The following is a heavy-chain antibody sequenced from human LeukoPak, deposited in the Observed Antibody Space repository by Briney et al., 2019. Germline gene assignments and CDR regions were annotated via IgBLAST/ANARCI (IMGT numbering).Heavy chain of an antibody. J-gene: IGHJ5*02. V-gene: IGHV3-7*01. Sequence: GESLRLSWVVAGLTLVAHGVKWARQAPGQGLEWVANIKHDGGEKYYVDSVKGRFTISRDDGQNSLSLHMNSVRAEDTTVYYCGYTNNFYHWGQGALVVVSA. CDR1: GLTLVAHG. CDR3: GYTNNFYH. D-gene: IGHD3-16*02. CDR2: IKHDGGEK.